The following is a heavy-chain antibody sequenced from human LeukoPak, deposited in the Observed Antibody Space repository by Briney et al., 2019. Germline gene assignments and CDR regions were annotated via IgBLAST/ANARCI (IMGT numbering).Heavy chain of an antibody. D-gene: IGHD1-1*01. CDR2: IYYSGST. V-gene: IGHV4-31*11. CDR1: GGSFSGFY. J-gene: IGHJ3*02. Sequence: SETLSLTCAVYGGSFSGFYWSWIRQHPGKGLEWIGYIYYSGSTYYNPSLKSRVTISVDTSKNQFSLKLSSVTAADTAVYYCARDQLYAFDIWGQGTMVTVSS. CDR3: ARDQLYAFDI.